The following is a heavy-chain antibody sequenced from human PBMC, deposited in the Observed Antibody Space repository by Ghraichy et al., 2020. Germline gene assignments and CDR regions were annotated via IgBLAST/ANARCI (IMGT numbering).Heavy chain of an antibody. V-gene: IGHV3-48*02. CDR1: GFTFSSYS. CDR3: ARDKRDSSGYYTLPFDY. Sequence: GGSLRLSCAASGFTFSSYSMNWVRQAPGKGLEWVSYISSNSSNIDYADSVKGRFTISRDNAKNSLYLQMNSLRDEDTAVYYCARDKRDSSGYYTLPFDYWGPGTLVTVSS. CDR2: ISSNSSNI. J-gene: IGHJ4*02. D-gene: IGHD3-22*01.